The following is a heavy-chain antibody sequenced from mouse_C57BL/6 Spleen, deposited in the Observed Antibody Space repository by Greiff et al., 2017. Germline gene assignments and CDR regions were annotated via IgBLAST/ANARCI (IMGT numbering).Heavy chain of an antibody. V-gene: IGHV1-52*01. D-gene: IGHD2-2*01. J-gene: IGHJ1*03. CDR3: ARYGYDWYFDV. Sequence: VKLQQPGAELVRPGSSVKLSCKASGYTFTSYWMHWVKQRPIQGLEWIGNIDPSDSETHYNQKFKDKATLTVDKSSSTAYMQLSSLTSEDSAVYYCARYGYDWYFDVWGTGTTVTVSS. CDR2: IDPSDSET. CDR1: GYTFTSYW.